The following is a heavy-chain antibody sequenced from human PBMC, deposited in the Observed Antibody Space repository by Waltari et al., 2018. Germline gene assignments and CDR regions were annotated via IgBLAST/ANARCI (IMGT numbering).Heavy chain of an antibody. CDR1: GGSISSGGYY. CDR3: ARGGGRQSRGYVS. V-gene: IGHV4-31*03. J-gene: IGHJ5*02. D-gene: IGHD5-12*01. Sequence: QVQLQESGPGLVKPSQTLSLTCTVSGGSISSGGYYWSWIRQHPGKGLEWIGYIYYRGSTYYNLSLKSRVTISVDTSKNQFSLKLRSVTAADTAVYYCARGGGRQSRGYVSWGQGTLVTVSS. CDR2: IYYRGST.